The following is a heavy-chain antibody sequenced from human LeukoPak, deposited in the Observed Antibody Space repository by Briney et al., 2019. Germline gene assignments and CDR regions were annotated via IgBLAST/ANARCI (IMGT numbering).Heavy chain of an antibody. CDR1: GFTFSGSV. J-gene: IGHJ4*02. CDR2: IRSKANNYAT. CDR3: AKDRMGPFGCSGGSCYTPDY. V-gene: IGHV3-73*01. Sequence: GGSLRLSCAASGFTFSGSVMHWVRQTSGKGLEWVGRIRSKANNYATAYAASVKGRFTISRDDSKNTAYLQMDSLKTEDTAVYYCAKDRMGPFGCSGGSCYTPDYWGQGTLVTVSS. D-gene: IGHD2-15*01.